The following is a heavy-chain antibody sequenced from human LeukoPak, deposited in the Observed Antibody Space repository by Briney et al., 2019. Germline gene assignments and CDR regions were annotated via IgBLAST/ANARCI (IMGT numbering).Heavy chain of an antibody. CDR3: ARDRGSYVDY. Sequence: GGSLRLSCAASGFTVSSNYMSWVRQTPGKGLEWVSVIYDDASTYYVDSVKGRFTISRDNSKNTVYLQMNSLRAADTAVYYCARDRGSYVDYWGQGTLVTVSS. V-gene: IGHV3-53*01. CDR1: GFTVSSNY. D-gene: IGHD3-10*01. J-gene: IGHJ4*02. CDR2: IYDDAST.